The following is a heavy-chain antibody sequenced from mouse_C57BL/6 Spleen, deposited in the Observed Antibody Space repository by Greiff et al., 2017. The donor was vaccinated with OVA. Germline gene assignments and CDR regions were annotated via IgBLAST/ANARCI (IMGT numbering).Heavy chain of an antibody. CDR2: INPSSGYT. CDR3: ARGVYGNYDYFDY. D-gene: IGHD2-1*01. Sequence: VQLVESGAELAKPGASVTLSCKASGYTFTSYWMHWVKQRPGQGLEWIGYINPSSGYTKYNQKFKDKATLTADKSSSTAYMQLSSLTYEDSAVYYCARGVYGNYDYFDYWGQGTTLTVSS. J-gene: IGHJ2*01. V-gene: IGHV1-7*01. CDR1: GYTFTSYW.